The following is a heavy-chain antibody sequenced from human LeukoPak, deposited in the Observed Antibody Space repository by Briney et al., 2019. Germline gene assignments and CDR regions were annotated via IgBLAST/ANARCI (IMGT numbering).Heavy chain of an antibody. J-gene: IGHJ4*02. CDR2: IKSSNT. D-gene: IGHD3-16*01. CDR1: GGSISSDRFY. V-gene: IGHV4-61*02. CDR3: ARVPDWTYVPDY. Sequence: SETLSLTCTVSGGSISSDRFYWTWVRQPAGKGLEWIGRIKSSNTNYNPSLKSRVSISLDTTTNQFSLKLSSLTAADTAVYYCARVPDWTYVPDYWGQGTLVTVSS.